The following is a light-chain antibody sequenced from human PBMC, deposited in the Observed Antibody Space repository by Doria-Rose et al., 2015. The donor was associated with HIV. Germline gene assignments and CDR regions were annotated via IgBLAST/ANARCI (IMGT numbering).Light chain of an antibody. Sequence: EIVLTQSSGTLSLSPGERATLSCRASQSFSSTYLAWYQQKPGQAPSLLIYDGSTRATGIPDRFSASGSGTDFTLTINRLEPEDFALYYRHQYGTSWTFGQGTKVEI. CDR3: HQYGTSWT. CDR1: QSFSSTY. J-gene: IGKJ1*01. V-gene: IGKV3-20*01. CDR2: DGS.